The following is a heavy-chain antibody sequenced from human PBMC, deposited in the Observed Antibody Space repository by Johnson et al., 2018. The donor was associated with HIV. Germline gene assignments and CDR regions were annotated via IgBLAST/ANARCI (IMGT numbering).Heavy chain of an antibody. Sequence: QVQLVESGGGVVRPGESLRLSCAASGFTFSSYAMHWVRQAPGKGLEWVAVISYDGSHKYYADSLRGRFNISRDNPKNTLYLQMNSLRAEDTAVYYCATGRASVWGQGTMVTVSS. CDR1: GFTFSSYA. CDR3: ATGRASV. J-gene: IGHJ3*01. CDR2: ISYDGSHK. V-gene: IGHV3-30*04.